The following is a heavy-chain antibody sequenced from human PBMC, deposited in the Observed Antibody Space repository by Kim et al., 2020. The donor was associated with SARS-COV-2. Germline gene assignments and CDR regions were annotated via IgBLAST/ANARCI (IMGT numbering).Heavy chain of an antibody. Sequence: ASVKVSCKASGYSFINYYIHWVRQAAGQGPEYMGMINPISGATMYAQRFQDISMTRDTSTSTVYMDLSSLRSEDTAVYYCARESPHTFFFDYWGQGTLVTVSS. CDR1: GYSFINYY. V-gene: IGHV1-46*01. CDR3: ARESPHTFFFDY. J-gene: IGHJ4*02. CDR2: INPISGAT.